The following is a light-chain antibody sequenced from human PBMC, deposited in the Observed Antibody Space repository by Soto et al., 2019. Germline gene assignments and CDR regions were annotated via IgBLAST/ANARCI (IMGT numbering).Light chain of an antibody. CDR3: QQYGSSPPT. CDR2: GAS. J-gene: IGKJ1*01. CDR1: QSVSSNY. V-gene: IGKV3-20*01. Sequence: EMVLTQSPGTLSLSPGERATLSCRASQSVSSNYLAWYRRKPGQAPRLLIYGASNRATDIPGRFSGSGSGTDFTLTITRLEPEDFAVYYCQQYGSSPPTFGPGTRVEIK.